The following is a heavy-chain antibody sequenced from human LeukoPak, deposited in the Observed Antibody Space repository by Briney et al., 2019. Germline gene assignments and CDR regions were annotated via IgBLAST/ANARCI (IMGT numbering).Heavy chain of an antibody. CDR2: IYYDGSG. J-gene: IGHJ4*02. CDR1: GVSFSSDY. CDR3: ARRAQYYYDSSGYPY. D-gene: IGHD3-22*01. V-gene: IGHV4-59*12. Sequence: SETLSLTCTVSGVSFSSDYWTWIRQPPGKGLEWIGYIYYDGSGNYNPSLKSRVTISVDTSKNQFSLKLSSVTAADTAVYYCARRAQYYYDSSGYPYWGQGTLITVSS.